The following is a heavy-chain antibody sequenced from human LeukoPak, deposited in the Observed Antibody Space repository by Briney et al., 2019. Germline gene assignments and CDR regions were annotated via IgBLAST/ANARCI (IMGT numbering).Heavy chain of an antibody. D-gene: IGHD1-1*01. CDR2: ISSSSTI. CDR3: VRRAGTILFDY. V-gene: IGHV3-48*01. Sequence: GGSLRLSCAASGFTFSSYTMNWVRQAPGEGLEWVSYISSSSTIHYADSVKGRFTISRDNAKNSLYLQMSSLRAEDTAVYYCVRRAGTILFDYWGQGTLVTVSS. CDR1: GFTFSSYT. J-gene: IGHJ4*02.